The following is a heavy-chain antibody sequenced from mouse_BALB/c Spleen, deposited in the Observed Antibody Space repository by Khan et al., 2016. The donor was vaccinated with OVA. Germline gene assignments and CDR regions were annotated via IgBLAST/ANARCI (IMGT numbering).Heavy chain of an antibody. V-gene: IGHV2-6*02. Sequence: QVQLKQSGPGLVAPSQSLSITCTVSGFSLTSYGVHWVRQPPGKGLVWLVVIWSDGKTTYNSTLKSRLSISKDNSKSQVFLKMNSLQTDDTAMNYCARNTQMITTVMDYWGQGTTVTVSS. CDR3: ARNTQMITTVMDY. D-gene: IGHD2-4*01. CDR1: GFSLTSYG. CDR2: IWSDGKT. J-gene: IGHJ4*01.